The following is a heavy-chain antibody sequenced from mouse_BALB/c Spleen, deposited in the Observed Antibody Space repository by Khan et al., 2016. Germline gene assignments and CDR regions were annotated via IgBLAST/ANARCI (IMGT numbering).Heavy chain of an antibody. V-gene: IGHV9-3*02. CDR1: GYTFTNYG. D-gene: IGHD1-1*01. Sequence: LKEPGETVKISCKASGYTFTNYGMNWVKQAPGKGLKWMGWINTNTGEPTYAEEFKGHFVFSLETSASTAYLHINNLKNEDTATYFCAEDYYGSNWFAYWGQGTLVTVSA. J-gene: IGHJ3*01. CDR2: INTNTGEP. CDR3: AEDYYGSNWFAY.